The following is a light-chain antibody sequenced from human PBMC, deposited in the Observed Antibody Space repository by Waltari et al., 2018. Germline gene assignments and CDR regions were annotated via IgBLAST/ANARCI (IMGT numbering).Light chain of an antibody. Sequence: DIQMTQSPSSLPASVGYRVTITCRASQGISSCLAWYQQKPGKAPELLIYAASSFQSGVPSRFSGSGSGTDFTLTISSLQPEDFATYYCQQAYSFPLTFGGGTKVEIK. CDR1: QGISSC. CDR3: QQAYSFPLT. J-gene: IGKJ4*01. V-gene: IGKV1-12*01. CDR2: AAS.